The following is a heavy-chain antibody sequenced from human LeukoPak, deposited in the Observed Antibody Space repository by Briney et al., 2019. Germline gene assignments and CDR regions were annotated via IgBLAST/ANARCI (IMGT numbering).Heavy chain of an antibody. J-gene: IGHJ4*02. V-gene: IGHV3-21*01. CDR1: GFTFSSYS. D-gene: IGHD1-26*01. CDR3: AKDFPLVGATREYYFDY. CDR2: ISSSSSYI. Sequence: GGSLRLSCAASGFTFSSYSMNWVRQAPGKGLEWVSSISSSSSYIYYADSVKGRFTISRDNSKNTLYLQMNSLRAEDTAVYYCAKDFPLVGATREYYFDYWGQGTLVTVSS.